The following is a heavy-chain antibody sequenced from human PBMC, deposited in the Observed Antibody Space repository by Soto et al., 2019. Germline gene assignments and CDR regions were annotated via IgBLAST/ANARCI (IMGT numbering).Heavy chain of an antibody. V-gene: IGHV4-31*03. Sequence: SETMSLTCTVSGGYISSGGYYWSWIRQHPGKGLEWIGYIYYGGSTYYNPSLKSRVTISVDTSKNQFSLKLSSVTAADTAVYYCARSKSYYYGSGSYYFSAPIDYWGQGTLVTVSS. J-gene: IGHJ4*02. CDR3: ARSKSYYYGSGSYYFSAPIDY. CDR1: GGYISSGGYY. CDR2: IYYGGST. D-gene: IGHD3-10*01.